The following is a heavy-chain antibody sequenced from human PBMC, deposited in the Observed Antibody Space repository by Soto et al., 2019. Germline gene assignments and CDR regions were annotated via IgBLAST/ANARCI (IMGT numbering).Heavy chain of an antibody. CDR1: GDSFTSCW. CDR2: IYPGDSDT. D-gene: IGHD6-13*01. CDR3: ARRRGLIAAADV. V-gene: IGHV5-51*01. J-gene: IGHJ6*02. Sequence: PGGSLKFSCQVSGDSFTSCWIGSLRQMPGKGLERMGIIYPGDSDTRYSPSFQGQVTISADKSISTAYLQWSSLKASDTAMYYCARRRGLIAAADVSGQWTTVTVSS.